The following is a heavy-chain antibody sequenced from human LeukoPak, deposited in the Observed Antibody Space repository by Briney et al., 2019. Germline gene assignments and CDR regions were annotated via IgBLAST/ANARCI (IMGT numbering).Heavy chain of an antibody. J-gene: IGHJ4*02. CDR3: ARAHNWKYGTFDY. D-gene: IGHD1-20*01. CDR1: EFSVGSNY. Sequence: GGSLRLSCAASEFSVGSNYMNWVRQAPGKGLEWVSCISSSSSYIYNADSVKGRFTISRDNAKNSLYLQMNSLRVEDTAVYYCARAHNWKYGTFDYWGQGTLVTVSS. V-gene: IGHV3-21*01. CDR2: ISSSSSYI.